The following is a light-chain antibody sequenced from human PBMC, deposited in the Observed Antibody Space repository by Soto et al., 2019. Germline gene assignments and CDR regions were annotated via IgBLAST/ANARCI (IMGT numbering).Light chain of an antibody. CDR2: KAS. Sequence: DIQMTQSPSTLSATEGDRVTITCRASQSISSWLAWYQQKPGKAPKLLIYKASSLDSGVPSRFSGSGSGTEFTLTISSLQPDDFATYYCQQYNSYPITFGQGTRLEIK. J-gene: IGKJ5*01. V-gene: IGKV1-5*03. CDR3: QQYNSYPIT. CDR1: QSISSW.